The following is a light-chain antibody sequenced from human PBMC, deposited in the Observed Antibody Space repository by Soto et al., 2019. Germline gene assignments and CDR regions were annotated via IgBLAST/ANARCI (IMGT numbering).Light chain of an antibody. CDR3: QQRHSTPLT. J-gene: IGKJ4*01. Sequence: DIQMTQSPSSLSASVGDRVTITCRASQSITSYLNWYQQKPGKAPNLLIYAASNLQSGVPSRFSGSGVGTDFTLTISSLQPEDFATYYCQQRHSTPLTFGGGTKVEIK. CDR1: QSITSY. CDR2: AAS. V-gene: IGKV1-39*01.